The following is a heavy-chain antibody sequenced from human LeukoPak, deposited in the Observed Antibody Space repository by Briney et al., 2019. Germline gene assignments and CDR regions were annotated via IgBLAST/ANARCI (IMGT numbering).Heavy chain of an antibody. J-gene: IGHJ4*02. V-gene: IGHV3-23*01. Sequence: GGSLRLSCAASGFTFSNYAMSWVRQAPGKGLEWVSAITGGGSGIYYADSMKSRFTISRDNSKNTLYLQINSLRAEDTAVYYCAKWGDYDVLTGYYVSDYRGQGTLVTVSS. D-gene: IGHD3-9*01. CDR3: AKWGDYDVLTGYYVSDY. CDR1: GFTFSNYA. CDR2: ITGGGSGI.